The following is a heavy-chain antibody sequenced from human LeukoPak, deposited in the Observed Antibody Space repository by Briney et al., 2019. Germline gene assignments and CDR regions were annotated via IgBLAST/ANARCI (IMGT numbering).Heavy chain of an antibody. CDR1: GFTFSSYV. CDR2: IRYDGSYK. CDR3: ARAVPSRQAIDY. Sequence: GALRLSCAASGFTFSSYVMHWVRQAPGKGLEWVAFIRYDGSYKFYADSVKGRFTISRDNSKNTLYLQMNSLIPEDTAVYYCARAVPSRQAIDYWGQGTLVTVSS. V-gene: IGHV3-30*02. J-gene: IGHJ4*02.